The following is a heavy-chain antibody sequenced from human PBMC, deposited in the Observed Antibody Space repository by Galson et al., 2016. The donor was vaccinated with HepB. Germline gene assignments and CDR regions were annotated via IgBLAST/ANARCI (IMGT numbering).Heavy chain of an antibody. Sequence: SLRLSCAVSGFTFDTYGIHWVRQAPGKRLQWVAVVWNAGDIHSYADSVKGRFTISRDKSKNMVFLHMDSQRVDDTALYYCAGDRGQGSQLDSWGQGTLVGVSS. J-gene: IGHJ1*01. CDR2: VWNAGDIH. CDR1: GFTFDTYG. CDR3: AGDRGQGSQLDS. D-gene: IGHD1-1*01. V-gene: IGHV3-33*01.